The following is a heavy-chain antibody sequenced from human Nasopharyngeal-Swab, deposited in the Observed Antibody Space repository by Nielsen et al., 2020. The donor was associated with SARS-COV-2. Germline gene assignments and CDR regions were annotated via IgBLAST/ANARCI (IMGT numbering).Heavy chain of an antibody. CDR1: GGSISSGGYY. J-gene: IGHJ6*02. CDR2: IYYSGST. CDR3: ARHGSNSWYRGYGMDV. Sequence: SETLSLTCTVSGGSISSGGYYWGWIRQPPGKGLEWIGSIYYSGSTYYNPSLKSRVTISVDTSKKQFSLKLISVTAADTAVYYCARHGSNSWYRGYGMDVWGQGTTVTVSS. V-gene: IGHV4-39*01. D-gene: IGHD6-13*01.